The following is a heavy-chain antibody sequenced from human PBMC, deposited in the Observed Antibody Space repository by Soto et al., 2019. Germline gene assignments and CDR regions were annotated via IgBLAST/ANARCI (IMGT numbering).Heavy chain of an antibody. CDR2: IYFTGNT. V-gene: IGHV4-39*01. CDR3: AGQTFTIAAASYGRSNWFDP. J-gene: IGHJ5*02. D-gene: IGHD6-25*01. Sequence: SETLSLTCSASGGSITSSSHFWGWVRQPPGKGLEWIGTIYFTGNTYYTPSLKSRLTMSIDTSKNEFSLRLNSVTAADTAVYYCAGQTFTIAAASYGRSNWFDPWGPGTLVTVYS. CDR1: GGSITSSSHF.